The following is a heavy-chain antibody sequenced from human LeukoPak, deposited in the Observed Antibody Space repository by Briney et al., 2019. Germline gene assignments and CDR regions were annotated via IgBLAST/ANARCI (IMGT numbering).Heavy chain of an antibody. CDR2: ISSSSSYI. J-gene: IGHJ4*02. CDR1: GFTFSSYW. D-gene: IGHD6-13*01. Sequence: GGSLRLSCAASGFTFSSYWMMWLRQAPGKGLEWVSSISSSSSYIYYADSVKGRFTISRDNSKNTLYLQMNSLRAEDTAVYYCARSSSSWYNYFDYWGQGTLVTVSS. V-gene: IGHV3-21*01. CDR3: ARSSSSWYNYFDY.